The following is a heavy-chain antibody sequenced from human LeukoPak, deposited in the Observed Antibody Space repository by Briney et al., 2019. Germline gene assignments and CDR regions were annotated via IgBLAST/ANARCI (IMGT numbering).Heavy chain of an antibody. CDR1: GVSISSSSYY. CDR3: ATLWFGELGNDY. Sequence: SETLSLTCTVSGVSISSSSYYWGWIRQPPGKGLEWIGSIYYSGSTYYNPSLKSRVTISVDTSKNQFSLKLSPVTAADTAVYYCATLWFGELGNDYWGQGTLVTVSS. J-gene: IGHJ4*02. CDR2: IYYSGST. V-gene: IGHV4-39*01. D-gene: IGHD3-10*01.